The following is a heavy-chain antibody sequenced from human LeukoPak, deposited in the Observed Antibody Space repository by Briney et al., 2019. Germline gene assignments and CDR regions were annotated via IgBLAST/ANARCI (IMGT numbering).Heavy chain of an antibody. Sequence: GGSLRLSCAASGFTFSSYSMNWVRQAPGKGLEWVSYISSSSSTIYYADSVKGRFTISRDNAKNSLYLQMNSLRAEDTAVYYCASITLSGYEEWYFDLWGRGTLVTVSS. CDR3: ASITLSGYEEWYFDL. V-gene: IGHV3-48*04. CDR1: GFTFSSYS. D-gene: IGHD5-12*01. CDR2: ISSSSSTI. J-gene: IGHJ2*01.